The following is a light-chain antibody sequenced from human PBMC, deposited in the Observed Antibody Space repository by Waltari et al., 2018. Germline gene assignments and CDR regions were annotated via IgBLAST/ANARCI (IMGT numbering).Light chain of an antibody. V-gene: IGKV1-39*01. J-gene: IGKJ2*01. CDR2: AAS. CDR3: QQSYSKPYT. Sequence: DIQMTQSPSSLSASVGDRVTITCRARETIRSYLNWYQQKPGKAPKLLIYAASSLQIGVPPRFSGSGSGTSFTLTIISLQPADFATYYCQQSYSKPYTFGQGTKLEI. CDR1: ETIRSY.